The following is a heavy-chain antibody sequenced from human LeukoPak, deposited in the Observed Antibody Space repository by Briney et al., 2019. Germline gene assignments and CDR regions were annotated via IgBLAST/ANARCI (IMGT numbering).Heavy chain of an antibody. D-gene: IGHD3-22*01. J-gene: IGHJ4*02. CDR1: GFTFSSYS. Sequence: PGGSLRLSCAASGFTFSSYSMNWVRQAPGKGLEWVSSISSSSSYIYYADSVKGRFTISRDNSKNTLSLQMNSLRVEDTAVYYCAKDGDYYDSDAYSSFFDYWGQGTLVTVSS. CDR2: ISSSSSYI. V-gene: IGHV3-21*04. CDR3: AKDGDYYDSDAYSSFFDY.